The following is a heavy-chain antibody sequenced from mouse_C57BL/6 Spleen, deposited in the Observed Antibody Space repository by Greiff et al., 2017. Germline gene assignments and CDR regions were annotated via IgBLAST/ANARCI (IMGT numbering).Heavy chain of an antibody. CDR2: ISGGGGNT. CDR1: GFTFSSYT. Sequence: EVKLVESGGGLVKPGGSLKLSCAASGFTFSSYTMSWVRQTPEKRLEWVATISGGGGNTYYPDSVKGRFTISRDNAKNTLYLQMSSLRSEDTALYYCARPLGWYFEVWGTGTTVTVSS. J-gene: IGHJ1*03. D-gene: IGHD2-10*02. CDR3: ARPLGWYFEV. V-gene: IGHV5-9*01.